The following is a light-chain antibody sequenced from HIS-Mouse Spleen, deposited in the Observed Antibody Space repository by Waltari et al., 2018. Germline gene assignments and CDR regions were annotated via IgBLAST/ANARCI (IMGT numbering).Light chain of an antibody. CDR2: YDD. CDR3: AAWDDSLNGHVV. J-gene: IGLJ2*01. V-gene: IGLV1-36*01. CDR1: SSNIGNNA. Sequence: QSVLTQPPSVSEAPRQRVTIPCSGSSSNIGNNAVNWYQQPPGKAPKLLIYYDDLLPSGVSDRFSGSKSGTSASLAISGLQSEDEADYYCAAWDDSLNGHVVFGGGTKLTVL.